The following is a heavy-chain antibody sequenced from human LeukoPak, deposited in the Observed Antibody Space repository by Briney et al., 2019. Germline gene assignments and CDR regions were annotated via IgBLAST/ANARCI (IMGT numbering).Heavy chain of an antibody. V-gene: IGHV3-48*03. Sequence: GGSLRLSCAASGFTFSSYEMNWVRQAPGKGLEWVSYISSSGSTIYYADSVKGRFTISRDNAKNSLYLHINSLRGEDTAVYYCARDRGYSYGCDWFDPWGQGTLVTVSS. CDR3: ARDRGYSYGCDWFDP. CDR1: GFTFSSYE. CDR2: ISSSGSTI. D-gene: IGHD5-18*01. J-gene: IGHJ5*02.